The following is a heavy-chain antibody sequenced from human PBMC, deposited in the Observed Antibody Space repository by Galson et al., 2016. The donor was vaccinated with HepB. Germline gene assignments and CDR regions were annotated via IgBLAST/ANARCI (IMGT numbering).Heavy chain of an antibody. CDR3: ARGAAAGMGYYYYYGMDV. D-gene: IGHD6-13*01. Sequence: SVKVSCKASGGTFSSYAISWVRQAPGQGLEWMGGIIPIFGTANYAQKFQGRVTITADESTSTAYMELSSPRSEDTAVYYCARGAAAGMGYYYYYGMDVWGQGTTVAVSS. J-gene: IGHJ6*02. CDR2: IIPIFGTA. CDR1: GGTFSSYA. V-gene: IGHV1-69*13.